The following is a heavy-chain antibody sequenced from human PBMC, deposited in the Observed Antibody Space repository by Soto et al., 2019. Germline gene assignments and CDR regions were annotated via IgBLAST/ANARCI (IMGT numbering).Heavy chain of an antibody. Sequence: PSETLFLTCSIYSGSFSGYYWSWIRQPPGKGLEWIGEISQSGHTNYSPSLKSRVSISIDTSKNQFSLNLASVTAAETAVYYCARSYSGGDAYFDYWGQGTVVTVSS. V-gene: IGHV4-34*01. J-gene: IGHJ4*02. CDR2: ISQSGHT. CDR1: SGSFSGYY. D-gene: IGHD2-21*02. CDR3: ARSYSGGDAYFDY.